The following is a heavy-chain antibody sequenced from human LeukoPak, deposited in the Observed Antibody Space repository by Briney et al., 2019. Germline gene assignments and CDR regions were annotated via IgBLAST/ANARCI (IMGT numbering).Heavy chain of an antibody. Sequence: GGSLRLSCAASGFTFSSYSMNWVRQAPGKGLEWVSYISSSLSTIYYADSVKGRFTISRDNAKNPLYLQMNSLRDEDTAVYYCARAYSSSLYYYYYMDVWGKGTTVTVSS. V-gene: IGHV3-48*02. CDR1: GFTFSSYS. J-gene: IGHJ6*03. CDR3: ARAYSSSLYYYYYMDV. CDR2: ISSSLSTI. D-gene: IGHD6-6*01.